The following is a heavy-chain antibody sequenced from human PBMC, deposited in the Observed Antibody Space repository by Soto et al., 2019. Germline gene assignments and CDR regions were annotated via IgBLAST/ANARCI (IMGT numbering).Heavy chain of an antibody. CDR3: ARGRTGGGWGFYFDY. V-gene: IGHV1-69*12. CDR2: IIPIFGTA. CDR1: GGTFSSYA. Sequence: QVQLVQSGAEVKKPGSSVKVSCKASGGTFSSYAIDWVRQAPGQGLEWMGGIIPIFGTADYAQKFQGRVTITADASTSTADLEVRSLGSEDTAVYYCARGRTGGGWGFYFDYWGQGTLVTVSS. D-gene: IGHD3-16*01. J-gene: IGHJ4*02.